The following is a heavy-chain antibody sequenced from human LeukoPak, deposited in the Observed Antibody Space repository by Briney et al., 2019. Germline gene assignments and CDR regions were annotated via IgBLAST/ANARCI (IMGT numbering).Heavy chain of an antibody. D-gene: IGHD3-22*01. J-gene: IGHJ4*02. CDR3: ARTFYYYDSSGVDY. CDR2: ISYDGSHK. CDR1: GFTFSSYA. V-gene: IGHV3-30*04. Sequence: GGSLRLSCAASGFTFSSYAMHWVRQAPGKGLEWMAVISYDGSHKYYADSVKGRFTISRDNSKNTLYLQMNSLRAEDTAVYYCARTFYYYDSSGVDYWGQGTLVTVSS.